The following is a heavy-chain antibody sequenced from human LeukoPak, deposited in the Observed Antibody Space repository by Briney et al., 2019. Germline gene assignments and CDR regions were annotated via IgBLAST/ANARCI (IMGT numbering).Heavy chain of an antibody. CDR1: DGSISSGGYS. Sequence: PSQTLSLTCAVSDGSISSGGYSWSWIRQPPGKGLEWIGYIYHSGSTYYNPSLKSRVTISVDRSKNQFSLKLSSVTAADTAVYYCARGQGTVTTHWGQGTLVTVSS. V-gene: IGHV4-30-2*01. CDR2: IYHSGST. J-gene: IGHJ4*02. D-gene: IGHD4-17*01. CDR3: ARGQGTVTTH.